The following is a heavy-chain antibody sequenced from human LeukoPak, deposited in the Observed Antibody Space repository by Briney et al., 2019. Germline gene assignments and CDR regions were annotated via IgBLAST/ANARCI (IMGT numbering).Heavy chain of an antibody. D-gene: IGHD3-3*01. J-gene: IGHJ6*03. CDR3: ARGNYYDFWSGDYYYMDV. CDR1: GYTFTSYA. CDR2: INAGNGNT. Sequence: ASVKVSCKASGYTFTSYAMHWVRQAPGQRLEWMGWINAGNGNTKYSQEFQGRVTITRDTSASTAYMELSRLRSEDMAVYYCARGNYYDFWSGDYYYMDVWGKGTTVTVSS. V-gene: IGHV1-3*03.